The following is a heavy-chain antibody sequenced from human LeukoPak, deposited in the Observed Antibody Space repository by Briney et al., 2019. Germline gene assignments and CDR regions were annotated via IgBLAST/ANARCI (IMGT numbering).Heavy chain of an antibody. CDR2: IYTSGST. V-gene: IGHV4-4*09. CDR1: GGSISSYY. CDR3: ARRPTYYYYMDV. Sequence: SETLSLTCTVSGGSISSYYWSWIRQPPGKGLEWIGYIYTSGSTNYNPSLKSRVTISVDTSKSQFSLKLSSVTAADTAVYYCARRPTYYYYMDVWGKGTTVTVSS. J-gene: IGHJ6*03.